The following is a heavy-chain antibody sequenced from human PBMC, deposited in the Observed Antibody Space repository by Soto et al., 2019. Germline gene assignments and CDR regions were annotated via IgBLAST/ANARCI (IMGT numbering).Heavy chain of an antibody. CDR3: AREGKNYDYVWGSYRSQMFDY. D-gene: IGHD3-16*02. CDR2: ISYDGSNK. J-gene: IGHJ4*02. CDR1: GFTFSSYA. V-gene: IGHV3-30-3*01. Sequence: SLRLSCAASGFTFSSYAMHWVRQAPGKGLEWVAVISYDGSNKYYADSVKGRFTISRDNSKSTLYLQMNSLRAEDTAVYYCAREGKNYDYVWGSYRSQMFDYWGQGTLVTVSS.